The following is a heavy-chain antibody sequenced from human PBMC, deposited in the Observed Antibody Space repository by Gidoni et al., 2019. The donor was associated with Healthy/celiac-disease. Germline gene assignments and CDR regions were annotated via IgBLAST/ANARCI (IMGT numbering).Heavy chain of an antibody. J-gene: IGHJ4*02. CDR2: IYPGDSAT. V-gene: IGHV5-51*01. Sequence: EVQLVQSGAEVKKPGESRKISCKGSGYSFTSYWSGWVRHLPGKGLEWMGVIYPGDSATSYSPSFQGQVTISADKSISTAYLQWSSLNASDTAMYYCARHSPYCGGDCYSPGGIDYWGQGTLVTVSS. CDR3: ARHSPYCGGDCYSPGGIDY. CDR1: GYSFTSYW. D-gene: IGHD2-21*02.